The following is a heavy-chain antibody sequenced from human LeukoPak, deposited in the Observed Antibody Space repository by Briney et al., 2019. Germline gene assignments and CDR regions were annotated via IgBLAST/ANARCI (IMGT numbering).Heavy chain of an antibody. D-gene: IGHD6-19*01. Sequence: SVKVSCKASGGAFSNYAISWVRQAPGQGIEWMGGIIPIFGTANYAQKFQGRVTITADESTSTAYMELSSLRSEDTAVYYCARGEPWLVPVDQYYFDYWGQGTLVTVSS. CDR1: GGAFSNYA. V-gene: IGHV1-69*01. CDR3: ARGEPWLVPVDQYYFDY. CDR2: IIPIFGTA. J-gene: IGHJ4*02.